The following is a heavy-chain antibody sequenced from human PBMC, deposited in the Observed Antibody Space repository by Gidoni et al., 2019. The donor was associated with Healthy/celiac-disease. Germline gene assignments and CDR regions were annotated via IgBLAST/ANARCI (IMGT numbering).Heavy chain of an antibody. J-gene: IGHJ6*02. CDR3: AKDGVAFSYYYGMDV. CDR2: ISYDGSNK. Sequence: QVQLVESGGGVVQPGRSLRLSCAASGFTFSSYGMHWVRQAPGKGLEWVAVISYDGSNKYYADSVKGRFTISRDNSKNTLYLQMNSLRAEDTAVYYCAKDGVAFSYYYGMDVWGQGTTVTVSS. D-gene: IGHD2-15*01. CDR1: GFTFSSYG. V-gene: IGHV3-30*18.